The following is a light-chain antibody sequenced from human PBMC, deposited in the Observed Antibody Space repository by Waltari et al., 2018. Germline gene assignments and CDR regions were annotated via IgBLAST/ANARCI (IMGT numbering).Light chain of an antibody. CDR2: SND. Sequence: QSVLTQPPSASGTPGQTVTISCSGSNSNIGSKPVSWYKQLPGSAPKLLIYSNDRRPSGVPDRCSGSKSGTSASLAITGLQSEDEADYHCAAWDVRLNTVVFGGGTKLTVL. CDR3: AAWDVRLNTVV. V-gene: IGLV1-44*01. CDR1: NSNIGSKP. J-gene: IGLJ2*01.